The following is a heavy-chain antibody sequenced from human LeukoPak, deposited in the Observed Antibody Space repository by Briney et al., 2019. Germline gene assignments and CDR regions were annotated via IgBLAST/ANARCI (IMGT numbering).Heavy chain of an antibody. Sequence: PSETLSLTCAVSGDSIRSSSYFWGWIRQPPGKGLEWIGFISFSGSTYYNPSLKSRVTISVDTSKNQFSLKLTSVTAVDTAVYYCARETSQKGAHYMDVWGKGTTVTISS. CDR1: GDSIRSSSYF. D-gene: IGHD3-16*01. J-gene: IGHJ6*03. CDR3: ARETSQKGAHYMDV. V-gene: IGHV4-39*07. CDR2: ISFSGST.